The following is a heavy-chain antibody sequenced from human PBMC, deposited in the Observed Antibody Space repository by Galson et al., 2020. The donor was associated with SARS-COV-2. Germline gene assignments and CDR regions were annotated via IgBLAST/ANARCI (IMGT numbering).Heavy chain of an antibody. D-gene: IGHD6-19*01. CDR1: GYTLTELS. CDR2: FDPEDGET. V-gene: IGHV1-24*01. Sequence: ASVKVSCKVSGYTLTELSMHWVRQAPGKGLEWMGGFDPEDGETIYAQKFQGRVTMTEDTSTDTAYMELSSLRSEDTAVYYWATAPAGREWLDEVYYYYGMDVWGQGTTVAVSS. J-gene: IGHJ6*02. CDR3: ATAPAGREWLDEVYYYYGMDV.